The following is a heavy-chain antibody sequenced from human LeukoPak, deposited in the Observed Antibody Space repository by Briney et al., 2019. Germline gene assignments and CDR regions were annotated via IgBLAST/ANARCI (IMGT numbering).Heavy chain of an antibody. CDR1: GGSISSYY. CDR2: IYYSGST. V-gene: IGHV4-59*12. Sequence: SETLSLTCTVSGGSISSYYWSWIRQPPGKGLEWIGYIYYSGSTNYNPSLKSRVTISVDTSKNQFSLKLTSVTAADTAVYYCAREAGLIYFYYIDVWGKGTTVTVSS. J-gene: IGHJ6*03. D-gene: IGHD2-8*01. CDR3: AREAGLIYFYYIDV.